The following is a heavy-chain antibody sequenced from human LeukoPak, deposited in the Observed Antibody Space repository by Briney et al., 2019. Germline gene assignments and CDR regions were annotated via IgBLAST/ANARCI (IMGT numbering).Heavy chain of an antibody. CDR2: ISYDGSNK. Sequence: GGSLRLSCAASGFTFSSYVMHWVRQAPGKGLEWVAVISYDGSNKYYADSVKGRFTISRDNSKNTLYLQMNSLRAEDTAVYYCARGPALYSSSSRNFDYWGQGTLVTVSS. D-gene: IGHD6-6*01. J-gene: IGHJ4*02. CDR1: GFTFSSYV. CDR3: ARGPALYSSSSRNFDY. V-gene: IGHV3-30*01.